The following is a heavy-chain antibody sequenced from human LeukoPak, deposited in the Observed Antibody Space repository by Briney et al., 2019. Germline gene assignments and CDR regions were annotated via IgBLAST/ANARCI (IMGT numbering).Heavy chain of an antibody. CDR3: ARGVETIVIIPTAAGY. J-gene: IGHJ4*02. Sequence: GGSLRLSCAASGFTFSSYAMHWVRQAPGKGLEWVAVISYDGSNKYYADSVKGRFTISRDNSKNTLYLQMNSLRAEDTAVYYCARGVETIVIIPTAAGYWGQGTLVTVSS. V-gene: IGHV3-30-3*01. CDR2: ISYDGSNK. CDR1: GFTFSSYA. D-gene: IGHD2-2*01.